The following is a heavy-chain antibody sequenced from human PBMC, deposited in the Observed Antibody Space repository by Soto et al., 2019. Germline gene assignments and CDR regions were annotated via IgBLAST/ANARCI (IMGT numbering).Heavy chain of an antibody. CDR2: IYQSGRT. J-gene: IGHJ6*02. CDR1: GGSINTFDFS. V-gene: IGHV4-30-2*01. D-gene: IGHD3-3*01. CDR3: AREMTIFGVAPGGGVDV. Sequence: PSETLSLTCAVSGGSINTFDFSWSWIRQPPGRGLEWIGSIYQSGRTYYIPSLKSRVTMSLEKSKNQFSLKINSVVAADTAIYYGAREMTIFGVAPGGGVDVWGQGTTVTVSS.